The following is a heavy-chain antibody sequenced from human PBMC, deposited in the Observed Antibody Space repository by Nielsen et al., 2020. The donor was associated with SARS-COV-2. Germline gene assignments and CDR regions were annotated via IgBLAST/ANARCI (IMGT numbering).Heavy chain of an antibody. CDR1: GYTLTELS. CDR2: MNPNSGNT. V-gene: IGHV1-8*01. J-gene: IGHJ5*02. Sequence: ASVKVSCKVSGYTLTELSMHWVGQAPGKGLEWMGWMNPNSGNTGYAQKFQGRVTMTRNTSISTAYMELSSLRSEDTAVYYCARGLAARPWGQGTLVAVSS. D-gene: IGHD6-6*01. CDR3: ARGLAARP.